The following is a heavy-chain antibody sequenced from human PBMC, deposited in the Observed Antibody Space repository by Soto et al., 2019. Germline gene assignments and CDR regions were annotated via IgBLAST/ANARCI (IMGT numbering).Heavy chain of an antibody. V-gene: IGHV4-31*03. Sequence: QVQLQESGPGLAKPSQTLSLTCTVSGGSISSGGYYWSWIRQHPGKGLEWIGYIYYSGSTYYNPSLKSRVTISVDTSKNQFSLKLSSVTAADTAVYYCARDAGASSWIYYFDYWGQGTLVTVSS. J-gene: IGHJ4*02. CDR3: ARDAGASSWIYYFDY. CDR2: IYYSGST. D-gene: IGHD6-13*01. CDR1: GGSISSGGYY.